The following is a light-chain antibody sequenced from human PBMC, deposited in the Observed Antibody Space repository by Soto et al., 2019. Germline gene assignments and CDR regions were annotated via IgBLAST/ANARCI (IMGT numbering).Light chain of an antibody. Sequence: EIVLTQSPGTLSLSPGERATLSCRASQSVSSSYLAWYQQKPGQAPRLLIYGASSSATGIPDRFSGSGSGTDFTLTISRLQPEDFAVYYCQQYCCSPSCTFGRGTKLEIK. CDR2: GAS. J-gene: IGKJ2*02. V-gene: IGKV3-20*01. CDR3: QQYCCSPSCT. CDR1: QSVSSSY.